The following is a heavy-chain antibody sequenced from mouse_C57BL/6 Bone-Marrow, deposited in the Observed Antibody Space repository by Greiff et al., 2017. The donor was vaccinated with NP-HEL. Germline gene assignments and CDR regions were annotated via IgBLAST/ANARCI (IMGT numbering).Heavy chain of an antibody. Sequence: VQLKESGGDLVKPGGSLKLSCAASGFTFSSYGMSWVRQTPDKRLEWVATISSGGSYTYYPDSVKGRFNISSDNAKNTLYLQMSSLKSEDTAMYYFARQLRSSMDYWGQGTSVTVSS. CDR1: GFTFSSYG. CDR2: ISSGGSYT. D-gene: IGHD1-1*01. J-gene: IGHJ4*01. CDR3: ARQLRSSMDY. V-gene: IGHV5-6*01.